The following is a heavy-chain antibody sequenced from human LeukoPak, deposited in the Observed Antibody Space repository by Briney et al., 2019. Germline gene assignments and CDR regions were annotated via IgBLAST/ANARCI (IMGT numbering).Heavy chain of an antibody. Sequence: GASVKVSCKASGYTFTSYYMHWVRQMPGKGLEWMGIIYPGDSDTRYSPSFQGQVTISADKSISTAYLQWSSLKASDTAMYYCARRVFSSATQTYNWFDPWGQGTLVTVSS. D-gene: IGHD2/OR15-2a*01. CDR1: GYTFTSYY. CDR2: IYPGDSDT. J-gene: IGHJ5*02. V-gene: IGHV5-51*01. CDR3: ARRVFSSATQTYNWFDP.